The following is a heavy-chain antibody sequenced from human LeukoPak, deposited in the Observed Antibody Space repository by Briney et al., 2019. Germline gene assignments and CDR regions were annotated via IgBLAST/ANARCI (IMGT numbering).Heavy chain of an antibody. CDR2: ISGNGGRT. D-gene: IGHD3-16*01. CDR3: AESYDDYFYYMDV. V-gene: IGHV3-23*01. CDR1: GFTGNSDA. J-gene: IGHJ6*03. Sequence: GGSLRLSCIASGFTGNSDATALSWVRLAPGKGLEWVAGISGNGGRTHYADSVTGRFTISRDNSENTLYLQMNTLKAEDTAIYYCAESYDDYFYYMDVWGKGTTVTVSS.